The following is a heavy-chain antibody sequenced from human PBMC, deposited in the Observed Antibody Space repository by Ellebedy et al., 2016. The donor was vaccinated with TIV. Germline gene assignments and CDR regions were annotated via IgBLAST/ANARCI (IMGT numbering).Heavy chain of an antibody. Sequence: MPSETLSLTCGVSGGSVSNTRYYWAWSRHPPGKRLDWIGSGIYSGNPYYNPSFKSRVTLSADTSKNQFSLNLRTVTAADTAVYYCARIDPWQPIDDWGQGILVTVSS. V-gene: IGHV4-39*01. J-gene: IGHJ4*02. CDR1: GGSVSNTRYY. CDR2: GIYSGNP. D-gene: IGHD2-21*01. CDR3: ARIDPWQPIDD.